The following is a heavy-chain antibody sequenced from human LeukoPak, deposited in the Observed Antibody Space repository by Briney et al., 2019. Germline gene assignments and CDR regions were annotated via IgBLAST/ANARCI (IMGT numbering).Heavy chain of an antibody. J-gene: IGHJ5*02. CDR2: IYYSGST. D-gene: IGHD1-26*01. V-gene: IGHV4-39*07. CDR3: ARGGNYWPQWWFDP. CDR1: GGSINSSSYY. Sequence: SETLSLTCTVSGGSINSSSYYWGWIRQPPGKGLEWIGSIYYSGSTYYNPSLKSRVTISVDTSKNQFSLKLNSVTPADTAVYYCARGGNYWPQWWFDPWGRGTLVSVSS.